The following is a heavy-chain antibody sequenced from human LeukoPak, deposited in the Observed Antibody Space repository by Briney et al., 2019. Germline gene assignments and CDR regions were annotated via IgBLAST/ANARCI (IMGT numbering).Heavy chain of an antibody. D-gene: IGHD6-13*01. CDR2: IYTSGST. V-gene: IGHV4-61*02. CDR1: GGSINSGSYY. Sequence: PSQTLSLTXTVSGGSINSGSYYWSWIRQPAGKGLEWIGRIYTSGSTNYNPSLKSRVTISVDTSRNQFSLKLSSVTAADTAVYYCARVGGSSWNSFDYWGQGTLVTVSS. J-gene: IGHJ4*02. CDR3: ARVGGSSWNSFDY.